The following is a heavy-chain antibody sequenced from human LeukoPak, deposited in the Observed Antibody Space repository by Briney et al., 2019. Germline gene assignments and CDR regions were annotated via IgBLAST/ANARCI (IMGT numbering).Heavy chain of an antibody. V-gene: IGHV4-59*08. CDR2: IHYTGST. J-gene: IGHJ2*01. CDR3: ARWNYFDNSGYYSDWYFDL. D-gene: IGHD3-22*01. CDR1: GGSISSYY. Sequence: PSETLSLTCSVSGGSISSYYWSWLRQPTGKGLEWIGYIHYTGSTNYNPSLKSRVTMSLDTSKNQFSMELMSVTAADTAVYYCARWNYFDNSGYYSDWYFDLWGRGTLVTVSS.